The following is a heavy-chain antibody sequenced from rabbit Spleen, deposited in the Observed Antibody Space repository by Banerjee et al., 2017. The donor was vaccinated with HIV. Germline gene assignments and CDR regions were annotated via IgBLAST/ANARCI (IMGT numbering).Heavy chain of an antibody. CDR1: GVSFSGSSY. D-gene: IGHD1-1*01. Sequence: QEQLEESGGGLVKPEGSLTLTCTASGVSFSGSSYMCWVRQAPGKGLEWIGCIELGSSSFTYFASWAKGRFTITKASSTTVTLQMTSLTAADTATYFCARDTATSFSSYGMDLWGPGTLVTVS. CDR2: IELGSSSFT. CDR3: ARDTATSFSSYGMDL. J-gene: IGHJ6*01. V-gene: IGHV1S45*01.